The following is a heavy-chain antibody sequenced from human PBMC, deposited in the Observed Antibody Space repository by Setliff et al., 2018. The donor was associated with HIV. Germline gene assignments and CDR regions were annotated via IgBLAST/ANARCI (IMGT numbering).Heavy chain of an antibody. D-gene: IGHD6-25*01. CDR3: TTDSHIGGTWHYFDK. CDR2: ISRNFDGGAT. V-gene: IGHV3-15*01. CDR1: GVTVSDVW. J-gene: IGHJ4*02. Sequence: GESLKISCAASGVTVSDVWMSWVRQAPGKGLAWVGRISRNFDGGATDYAAPVKGRFTISRDDSHNTLYLQMNSLTTEDTAVYYCTTDSHIGGTWHYFDKWGQGARVTVSS.